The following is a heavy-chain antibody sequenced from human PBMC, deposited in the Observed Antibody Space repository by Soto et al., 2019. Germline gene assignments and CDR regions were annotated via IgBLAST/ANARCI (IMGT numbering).Heavy chain of an antibody. J-gene: IGHJ4*02. CDR3: TPWLTAHFDY. V-gene: IGHV3-23*01. D-gene: IGHD2-21*02. Sequence: WSLRRCWAASGYTFCSYTLKWFRQAPGKGLEWLATSSDRRTGNTLDSATVRGSFLLSRDYSRNIFFLQMDSLRADDTAVYYWTPWLTAHFDYWGRGTQVTVCS. CDR1: GYTFCSYT. CDR2: SSDRRTGNT.